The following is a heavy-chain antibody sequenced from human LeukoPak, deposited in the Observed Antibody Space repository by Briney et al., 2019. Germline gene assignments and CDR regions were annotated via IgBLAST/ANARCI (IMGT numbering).Heavy chain of an antibody. CDR2: IKSKTDGGTT. D-gene: IGHD5-12*01. CDR1: GFTFSNAW. Sequence: GGSLRLSCAASGFTFSNAWMSWVRQAPGKGLEWVGCIKSKTDGGTTDYAAPVKGRFTISRDDSKNTLYLQMNSLKTEDTAVYSCTTDLIERSHSGYSDYWGQGTLVTVSS. CDR3: TTDLIERSHSGYSDY. J-gene: IGHJ4*02. V-gene: IGHV3-15*01.